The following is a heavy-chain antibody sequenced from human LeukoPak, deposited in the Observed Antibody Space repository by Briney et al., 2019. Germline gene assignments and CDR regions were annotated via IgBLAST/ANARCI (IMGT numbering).Heavy chain of an antibody. CDR1: GYSFTTYW. Sequence: GESLKISCKSSGYSFTTYWIGWVRQMPGKGLEWMGIVYPGDSDTRYSPSFQGQVTISADKSINTAYLQWSSLKASDTAMYYCARLDTAMVPCDYWGQGTLVTVSS. CDR2: VYPGDSDT. J-gene: IGHJ4*02. CDR3: ARLDTAMVPCDY. V-gene: IGHV5-51*01. D-gene: IGHD5-18*01.